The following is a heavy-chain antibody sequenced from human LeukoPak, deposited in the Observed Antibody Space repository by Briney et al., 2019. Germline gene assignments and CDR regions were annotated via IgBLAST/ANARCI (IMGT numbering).Heavy chain of an antibody. V-gene: IGHV3-21*01. D-gene: IGHD4-23*01. Sequence: GGSLRLSCAASGFTFSSYWMNWVRQAPGKGLEWVSAIIKSGSHIYYADSVKGRFTISRDNANNSLYLQMTGLRAEDTAVYYCARGRGGDNSNWFDPWGPGTLVTVSS. CDR1: GFTFSSYW. CDR2: IIKSGSHI. J-gene: IGHJ5*02. CDR3: ARGRGGDNSNWFDP.